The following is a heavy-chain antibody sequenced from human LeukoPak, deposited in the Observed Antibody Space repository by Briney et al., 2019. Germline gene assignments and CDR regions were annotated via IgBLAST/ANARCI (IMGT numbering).Heavy chain of an antibody. J-gene: IGHJ5*02. CDR1: GGSISSYY. CDR3: ARDRIRSGSYSSWFDP. D-gene: IGHD1-26*01. Sequence: SETLSLTCTVSGGSISSYYWSWIRQPPGKGLEYIGYIYYSGSTNYNPSLKSRVTISVDSSKNQFSLKLSSVTAADTAVYYCARDRIRSGSYSSWFDPWGQGTLVTVSS. V-gene: IGHV4-59*01. CDR2: IYYSGST.